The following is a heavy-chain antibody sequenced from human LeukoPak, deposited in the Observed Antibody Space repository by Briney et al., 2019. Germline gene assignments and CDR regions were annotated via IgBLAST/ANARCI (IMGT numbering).Heavy chain of an antibody. D-gene: IGHD1-26*01. CDR3: ARLGVGATDYFDY. J-gene: IGHJ4*02. V-gene: IGHV3-21*01. CDR1: GFTFNDYD. CDR2: ISSSSSYI. Sequence: GGSLRLSCAASGFTFNDYDMNWVRQAPGKGLEWVSSISSSSSYIYYADSVKGRFTISRDNAKNSLYLQMNSLRAEDTAVYYCARLGVGATDYFDYWGQGTLVTVSS.